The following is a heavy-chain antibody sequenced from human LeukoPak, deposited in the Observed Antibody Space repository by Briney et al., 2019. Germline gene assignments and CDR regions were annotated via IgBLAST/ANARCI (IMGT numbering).Heavy chain of an antibody. V-gene: IGHV1-2*02. Sequence: ASVKVSCKASGYTFTGYYMHWARQAPGQGLEWMGWINPNSGGTNYAQKFQGRVTMTRDTSISTAYMELSRLRSDDTAVYYCARDMSVLRYFDWLLRALGFDYWGQGTLVTVSS. CDR3: ARDMSVLRYFDWLLRALGFDY. CDR1: GYTFTGYY. D-gene: IGHD3-9*01. J-gene: IGHJ4*02. CDR2: INPNSGGT.